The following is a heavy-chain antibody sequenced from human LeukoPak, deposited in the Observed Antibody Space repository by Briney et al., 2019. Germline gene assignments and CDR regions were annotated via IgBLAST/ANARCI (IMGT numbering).Heavy chain of an antibody. CDR2: INHSGST. D-gene: IGHD3-10*01. Sequence: SETLSLTCTVSGGSISTSNYYWGWIRQPPGKGLEWIGEINHSGSTNYNPSLKSRVTISVDTPKNQFSLKLSSVTAADTAVYYCAGSISGTLWFGYWGQGTLVTVSS. V-gene: IGHV4-39*07. J-gene: IGHJ4*02. CDR1: GGSISTSNYY. CDR3: AGSISGTLWFGY.